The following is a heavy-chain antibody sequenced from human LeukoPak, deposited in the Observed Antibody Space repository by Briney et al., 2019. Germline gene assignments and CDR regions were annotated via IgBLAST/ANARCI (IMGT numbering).Heavy chain of an antibody. CDR1: GGSISSYY. Sequence: SETLSLTCTVFGGSISSYYWSWIRQPPGKGLEWIGYIYCSGSTNYNPSLKSRVTISVDTSKNQFSLKLSSVTAADTAVYHCARVNNYDILTGYYGNWFDPWGQGTLVTVSS. V-gene: IGHV4-59*01. J-gene: IGHJ5*02. D-gene: IGHD3-9*01. CDR2: IYCSGST. CDR3: ARVNNYDILTGYYGNWFDP.